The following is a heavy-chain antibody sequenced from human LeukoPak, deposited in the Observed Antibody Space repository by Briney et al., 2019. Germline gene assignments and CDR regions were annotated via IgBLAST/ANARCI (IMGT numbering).Heavy chain of an antibody. CDR1: GVSISSYY. D-gene: IGHD6-19*01. CDR2: ISTRGTT. V-gene: IGHV4-4*09. Sequence: SETLSLTCTVSGVSISSYYCSWFRQPPGKGLEEIGYISTRGTTDYSPSLKSRANISEDTSKNQFSLKLSSVTAADTAVYYCARHEEGSGWYRSFIDLWGRGTLVIVSS. CDR3: ARHEEGSGWYRSFIDL. J-gene: IGHJ2*01.